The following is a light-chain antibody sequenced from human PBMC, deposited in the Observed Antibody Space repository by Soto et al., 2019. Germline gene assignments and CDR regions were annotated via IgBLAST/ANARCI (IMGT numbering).Light chain of an antibody. CDR3: QQYNSYSKT. V-gene: IGKV1-5*01. Sequence: DIQMIQSPSTLSASVGDIVTITCRASQSISSWLAWYQQKPGKAPKLLLYDASSLESAVPSRFSGSGSGTEFTLTISSLQPDDFATYYCQQYNSYSKTFGQGTKVDIK. CDR2: DAS. J-gene: IGKJ1*01. CDR1: QSISSW.